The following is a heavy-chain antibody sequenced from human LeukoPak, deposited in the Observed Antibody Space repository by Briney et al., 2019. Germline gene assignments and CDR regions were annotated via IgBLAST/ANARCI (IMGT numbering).Heavy chain of an antibody. CDR3: ARMGPDSNYYYYMDV. V-gene: IGHV3-21*01. CDR2: ISSSSSYI. CDR1: GFTFSSYS. J-gene: IGHJ6*03. D-gene: IGHD4-11*01. Sequence: GGSLRLSCAASGFTFSSYSMNWVRQAPGKGLEWVSSISSSSSYIYYADSVKGRFTISRDNAKNSLYLQMNSLRAEDTAVYYCARMGPDSNYYYYMDVWGKGTTVTVSS.